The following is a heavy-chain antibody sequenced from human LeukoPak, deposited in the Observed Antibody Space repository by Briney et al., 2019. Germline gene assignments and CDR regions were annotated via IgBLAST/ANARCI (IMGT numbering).Heavy chain of an antibody. Sequence: SETLSLTCIVSGGSISSSIYYWAWVRQPPGKGLEWIGEIYHSGSTNYNPSLKSRVTISVDKSKNQFSLKLSSVTAADTAVYYCARAGVDSSGYYYVYFQHWGQGTLVTVSS. CDR1: GGSISSSIYY. J-gene: IGHJ1*01. V-gene: IGHV4-39*07. CDR2: IYHSGST. CDR3: ARAGVDSSGYYYVYFQH. D-gene: IGHD3-22*01.